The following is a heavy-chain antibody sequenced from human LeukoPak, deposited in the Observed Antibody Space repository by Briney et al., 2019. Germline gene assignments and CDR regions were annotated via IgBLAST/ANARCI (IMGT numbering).Heavy chain of an antibody. CDR1: GVSIFSSY. V-gene: IGHV4-59*12. CDR2: VHYSGSI. D-gene: IGHD3-9*01. J-gene: IGHJ4*02. Sequence: PSETLSLTCTVSGVSIFSSYWNWVRQPPGKGLEWIGYVHYSGSINYNPSLKSRVTISVDTSKSQFSLKLSSATAADTAVYYCATGRSIRYFDYWGQGTLLTVSS. CDR3: ATGRSIRYFDY.